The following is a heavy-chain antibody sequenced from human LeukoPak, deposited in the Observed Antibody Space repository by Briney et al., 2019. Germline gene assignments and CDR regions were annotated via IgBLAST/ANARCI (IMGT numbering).Heavy chain of an antibody. CDR1: RYSFTSYW. J-gene: IGHJ4*02. D-gene: IGHD5-18*01. Sequence: PGESLKISCKGSRYSFTSYWIAWVRQMPGKGLEWMGIIYPGDSDTRYSPSFRGQVTISADKSISTAYLQWSSLKASDTAIYFCARAGDSYGYFDYWGKGTLVTASS. CDR3: ARAGDSYGYFDY. V-gene: IGHV5-51*01. CDR2: IYPGDSDT.